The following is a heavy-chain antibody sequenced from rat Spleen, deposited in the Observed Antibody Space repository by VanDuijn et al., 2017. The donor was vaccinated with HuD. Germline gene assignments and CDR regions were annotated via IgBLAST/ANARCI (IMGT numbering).Heavy chain of an antibody. CDR1: GFTFSNYG. D-gene: IGHD1-10*01. J-gene: IGHJ3*01. CDR2: ISPSGGRT. V-gene: IGHV5-19*01. Sequence: EVQLVASGGGLVQPGRSLKLSCAASGFTFSNYGMYWIRQAPTKGLEWVASISPSGGRTYYRDSVKGRFTITRDNAKSNLYLQMDSLRSEDTATYYCATDRNKERFAYWGQGTLVTVSS. CDR3: ATDRNKERFAY.